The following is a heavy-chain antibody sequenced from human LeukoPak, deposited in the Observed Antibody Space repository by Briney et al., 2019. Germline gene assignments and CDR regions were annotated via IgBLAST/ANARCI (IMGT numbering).Heavy chain of an antibody. CDR1: GFTFSSYA. CDR2: IWYDAINK. Sequence: GESLRLSCAASGFTFSSYAIHWVRQAPGKGLEWVAVIWYDAINKYYADSVKGRFTISRDNSKNTVYLQMNTLRDEDTAVYYCARGQQLEGTAFDYWGQGTLVTVSS. CDR3: ARGQQLEGTAFDY. J-gene: IGHJ4*02. D-gene: IGHD6-13*01. V-gene: IGHV3-33*01.